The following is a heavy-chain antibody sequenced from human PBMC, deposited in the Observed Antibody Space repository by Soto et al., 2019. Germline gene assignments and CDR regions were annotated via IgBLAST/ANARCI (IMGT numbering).Heavy chain of an antibody. V-gene: IGHV5-51*01. CDR3: ARRQTTSPIYWYFDL. J-gene: IGHJ2*01. CDR2: IYPGDSDT. Sequence: GESLKISCKGSGYSFTSYWIGWVRQMPGKGLEWMGIIYPGDSDTRYSPSFQGQVTISADKSISTAYLQWSSLKASDTAMYYCARRQTTSPIYWYFDLWGRGTLVTVSS. D-gene: IGHD2-2*02. CDR1: GYSFTSYW.